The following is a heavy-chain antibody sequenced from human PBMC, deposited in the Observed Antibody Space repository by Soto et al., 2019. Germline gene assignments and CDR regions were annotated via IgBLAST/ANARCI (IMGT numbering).Heavy chain of an antibody. CDR2: VSSTTNYI. CDR3: ARESEDLTSNFDY. J-gene: IGHJ4*02. CDR1: GFTLTRYS. Sequence: KPGGSLRLSCAASGFTLTRYSMNWVRQAPGKGLEWVSSVSSTTNYIYYGDSMKGRFTISRDNAKNSLYLEMNSLRAEDTAVYYCARESEDLTSNFDYWGQGTLVTVSS. V-gene: IGHV3-21*06.